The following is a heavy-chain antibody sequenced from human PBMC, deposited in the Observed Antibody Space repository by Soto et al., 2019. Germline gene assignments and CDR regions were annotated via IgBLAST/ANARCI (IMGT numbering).Heavy chain of an antibody. V-gene: IGHV3-23*01. J-gene: IGHJ6*02. CDR2: LDGAGGST. Sequence: GGSLRLSCLASGFTFSDFAMTWVRHVPGRGLEWVASLDGAGGSTYYAESVRGRFSISRDNSQNTLFLQMKRLTVDDTAIYYCAAPRDEYGSGVSWFTYGMGIWGQGTTVTV. CDR3: AAPRDEYGSGVSWFTYGMGI. D-gene: IGHD3-10*01. CDR1: GFTFSDFA.